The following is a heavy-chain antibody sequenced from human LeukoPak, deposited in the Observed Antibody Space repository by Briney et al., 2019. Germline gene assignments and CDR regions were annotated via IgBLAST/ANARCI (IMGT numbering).Heavy chain of an antibody. CDR2: INTDGTST. CDR1: GFTFSTYW. D-gene: IGHD1-1*01. J-gene: IGHJ4*02. CDR3: AREWKKTGAFDY. Sequence: GGSLRLSCGASGFTFSTYWMHWVRQVPGKGLVWVSRINTDGTSTTYADSVKGRFTIYRDNAKNTLYLQMSSLRAEDTAVYYCAREWKKTGAFDYWGQGTLVTVSS. V-gene: IGHV3-74*01.